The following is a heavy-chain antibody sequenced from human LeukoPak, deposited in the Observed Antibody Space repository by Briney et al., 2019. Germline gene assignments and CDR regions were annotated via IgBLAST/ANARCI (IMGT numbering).Heavy chain of an antibody. J-gene: IGHJ4*02. CDR1: GGSISSGSYY. D-gene: IGHD2-2*02. V-gene: IGHV4-61*02. CDR3: ARRKYRVTAFDY. CDR2: IYTSGSI. Sequence: SETLSLTCTVSGGSISSGSYYWSWVRQPAGKGLEWIGRIYTSGSINYNPSLKSRVTISVDTSTNQFFLKLDSVTAADAAVYYCARRKYRVTAFDYWGQGTRVTVSS.